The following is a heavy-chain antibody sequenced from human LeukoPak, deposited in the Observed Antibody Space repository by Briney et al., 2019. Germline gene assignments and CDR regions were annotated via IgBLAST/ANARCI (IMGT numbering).Heavy chain of an antibody. D-gene: IGHD3-10*01. V-gene: IGHV1-69*05. J-gene: IGHJ4*02. CDR1: GGTFSSYA. Sequence: SVKVSCKASGGTFSSYAISWVRQAPGQGLEWMGGIIPIFGTANYAQKFQGRVTITTDESTSTAYMELRSLRSDDAAVYYCARLLYYYGSGRPFFFDYWGQGTLVTVSS. CDR2: IIPIFGTA. CDR3: ARLLYYYGSGRPFFFDY.